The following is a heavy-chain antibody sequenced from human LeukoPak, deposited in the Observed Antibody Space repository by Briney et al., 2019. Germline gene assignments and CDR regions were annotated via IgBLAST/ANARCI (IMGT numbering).Heavy chain of an antibody. CDR1: GFTFSSYA. CDR2: ISYDGSNK. D-gene: IGHD3-22*01. V-gene: IGHV3-30-3*01. Sequence: PGGSLRLSCAASGFTFSSYAMHWVRQAPGKGLEWVAVISYDGSNKYYADSVKGRFTISRDNSKNTLYLQMNSLRAEDTAVYYCAKELNRFYYDSSGYYPEAEYFQHWGQGTLVTVSS. J-gene: IGHJ1*01. CDR3: AKELNRFYYDSSGYYPEAEYFQH.